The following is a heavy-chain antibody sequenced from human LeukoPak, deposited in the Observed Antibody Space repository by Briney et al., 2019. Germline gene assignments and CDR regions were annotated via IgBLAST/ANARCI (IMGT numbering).Heavy chain of an antibody. CDR3: VRAFGGYGETHFDY. Sequence: PGGSLRLSCAASGFTFSSYEMNWVRQAPGKGLEWVSYISSSSSTIYYADSVKGRFTISRDNAKNSLYLQMNSLRAEDTAVYYCVRAFGGYGETHFDYWGQGTLVTVSS. CDR2: ISSSSSTI. D-gene: IGHD3-22*01. J-gene: IGHJ4*02. CDR1: GFTFSSYE. V-gene: IGHV3-48*01.